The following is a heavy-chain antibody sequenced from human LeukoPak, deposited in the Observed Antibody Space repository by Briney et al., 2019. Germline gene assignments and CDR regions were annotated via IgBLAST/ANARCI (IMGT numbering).Heavy chain of an antibody. J-gene: IGHJ4*02. V-gene: IGHV3-30*02. CDR2: IRYDGSNK. CDR1: GFTFSSYE. Sequence: PGGSLRLSCAASGFTFSSYEMNWVRQAPGKGLEWVAFIRYDGSNKYYADSVKGRFTISRDNSKNTLYLQMNSLRAEDTAVYYCAIVSGSYFDYWGQGTLVTVSS. CDR3: AIVSGSYFDY. D-gene: IGHD1-26*01.